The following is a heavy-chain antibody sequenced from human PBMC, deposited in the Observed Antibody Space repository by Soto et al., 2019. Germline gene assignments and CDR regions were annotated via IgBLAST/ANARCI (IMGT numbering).Heavy chain of an antibody. CDR1: GFTFSNAW. D-gene: IGHD6-13*01. J-gene: IGHJ4*02. CDR2: IKSKTDGGTT. V-gene: IGHV3-15*07. CDR3: TTGYSSSWYYFAY. Sequence: EVQLVESGGGLVKPGGSLRLSCAASGFTFSNAWMNWVRQAPGKGLEWVGRIKSKTDGGTTDYAAPVKGRFTISRDDSKNTLNRKRNSLKTEDKAVYYCTTGYSSSWYYFAYWGQGTLVTVSS.